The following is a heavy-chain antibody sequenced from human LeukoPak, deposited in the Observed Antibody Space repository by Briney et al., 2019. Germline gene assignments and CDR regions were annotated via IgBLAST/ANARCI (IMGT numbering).Heavy chain of an antibody. CDR2: ISSSNSYI. J-gene: IGHJ6*04. CDR3: AELGITMIGGV. Sequence: GGSLRLSCTASGFTFSFYSMNWVRQAPGKGLEWVSSISSSNSYIYYADSVKGRFTISRDNAKNSLYLQMNSLRAEDTAVYYCAELGITMIGGVWGKGTTVTISS. D-gene: IGHD3-10*02. CDR1: GFTFSFYS. V-gene: IGHV3-21*01.